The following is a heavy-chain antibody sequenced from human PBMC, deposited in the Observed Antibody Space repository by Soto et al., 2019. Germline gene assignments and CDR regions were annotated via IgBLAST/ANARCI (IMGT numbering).Heavy chain of an antibody. Sequence: ASVKVSCKVSGYTLTELSMHWVRQAPGKGLEWMGGFDPEDGETIYAQKFQGRVTMTEDTSTDTAYMELSSLRSEDTAVYYCATDPEVRGALDYWGQGTLVTVS. V-gene: IGHV1-24*01. CDR2: FDPEDGET. CDR3: ATDPEVRGALDY. D-gene: IGHD3-10*01. CDR1: GYTLTELS. J-gene: IGHJ4*02.